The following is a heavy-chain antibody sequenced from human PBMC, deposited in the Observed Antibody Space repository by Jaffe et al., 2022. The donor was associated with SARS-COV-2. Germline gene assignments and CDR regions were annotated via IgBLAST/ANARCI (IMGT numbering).Heavy chain of an antibody. J-gene: IGHJ4*02. CDR2: AASDGARK. V-gene: IGHV3-33*01. Sequence: QVQLVESGGGVVQPGGSLRLSCATSGFRFLSSSMHWVRQAPGKGLEWVAVAASDGARKHYADSVKGRFTVSRDISKNAVYLQMNSLRAEDTAVYFCASDSGDYKIDYWGQGTLVTVSS. CDR3: ASDSGDYKIDY. D-gene: IGHD4-17*01. CDR1: GFRFLSSS.